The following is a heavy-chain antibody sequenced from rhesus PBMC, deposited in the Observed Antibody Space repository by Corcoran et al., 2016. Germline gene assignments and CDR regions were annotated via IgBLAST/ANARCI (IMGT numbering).Heavy chain of an antibody. CDR2: ISYSGST. D-gene: IGHD1-44*01. CDR1: GYSISSGYG. V-gene: IGHV4-122*02. CDR3: ARESGGGLGY. J-gene: IGHJ4*01. Sequence: QLQLQESGPGLVKPSETLSLTCAVSGYSISSGYGWSWIRQPPGKGLEWIRYISYSGSTSYNPSLKSRVTISRDTSKNQFSLKLSSVTAADTAVYYCARESGGGLGYWGQGVLVTVSS.